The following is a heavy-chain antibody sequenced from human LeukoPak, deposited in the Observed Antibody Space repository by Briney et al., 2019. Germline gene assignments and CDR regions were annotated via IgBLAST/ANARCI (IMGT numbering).Heavy chain of an antibody. Sequence: GESLKISCKGSGYSITSFWIAWVRQMPGKGLEWMGIIYPADSDTRYSPSFQGQVTISADKSISTAHLQWSSLKASDTAMYYCARHSTIPQYGVPDYWGQGTLVTVSS. CDR2: IYPADSDT. V-gene: IGHV5-51*01. CDR3: ARHSTIPQYGVPDY. CDR1: GYSITSFW. D-gene: IGHD4-17*01. J-gene: IGHJ4*02.